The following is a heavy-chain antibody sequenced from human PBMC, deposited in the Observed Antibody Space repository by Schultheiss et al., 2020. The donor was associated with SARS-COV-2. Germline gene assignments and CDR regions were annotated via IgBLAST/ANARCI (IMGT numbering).Heavy chain of an antibody. CDR1: GFTFSSYS. CDR2: ISSSGSTI. Sequence: GGSLRLSCAASGFTFSSYSMNWVRQAPGKGLEWVSYISSSGSTIYYADSVKGRFTISRDNAKNSLYLQMNSLRAEDTAVYYCARVAPYFDYWGQGTLVTVSS. J-gene: IGHJ4*02. V-gene: IGHV3-48*04. CDR3: ARVAPYFDY.